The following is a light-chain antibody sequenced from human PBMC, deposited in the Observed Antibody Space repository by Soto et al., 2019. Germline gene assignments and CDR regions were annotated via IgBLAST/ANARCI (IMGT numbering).Light chain of an antibody. CDR2: GAS. CDR3: QQYNNWLS. Sequence: EIVMTQSPATLSVSPGERATLSCRASQNVNNNLAWYQQNPGQAPRLLIYGASTRATGIPARFSGSGSGTEFTLTISSLQSEDFAVYYCQQYNNWLSFGQGTKLEIK. J-gene: IGKJ2*01. CDR1: QNVNNN. V-gene: IGKV3-15*01.